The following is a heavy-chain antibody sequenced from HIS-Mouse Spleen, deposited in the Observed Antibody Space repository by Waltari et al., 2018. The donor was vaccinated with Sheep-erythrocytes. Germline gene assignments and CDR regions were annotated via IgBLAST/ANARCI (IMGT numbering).Heavy chain of an antibody. Sequence: QVQLVESGGGVVQPGRSLRLSCAASGFTFRSYAMHWVRQAPGKGLEWVEVKSDDGSNKYYADSVKGRFTISRDNSKNTLYLQMNSLRAEDTAVYYCARGAFDIWGQGTMVTVSS. J-gene: IGHJ3*02. V-gene: IGHV3-30-3*01. CDR2: KSDDGSNK. CDR1: GFTFRSYA. CDR3: ARGAFDI.